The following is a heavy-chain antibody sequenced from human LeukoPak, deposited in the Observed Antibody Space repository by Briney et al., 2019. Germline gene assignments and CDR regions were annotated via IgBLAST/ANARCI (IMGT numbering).Heavy chain of an antibody. J-gene: IGHJ5*02. CDR3: APQGGSSSWFDP. CDR2: INHSGST. D-gene: IGHD6-6*01. V-gene: IGHV4-34*01. Sequence: SETLSLTCAVYGGSFSGYYWSWIRQPPGKGLEWIGEINHSGSTNYNPSLKSRVTISVDTSKNQFSLKLNSVTAADTAVYYCAPQGGSSSWFDPWGQGTLATVSS. CDR1: GGSFSGYY.